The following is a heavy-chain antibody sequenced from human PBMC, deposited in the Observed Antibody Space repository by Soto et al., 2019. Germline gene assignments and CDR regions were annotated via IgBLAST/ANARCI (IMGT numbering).Heavy chain of an antibody. Sequence: QVQLVQSGAEVKKPGASVKVSCKASGYTFTSYGINWVRRAPGQGHEWMGRISAYNDNTNYAQKLQGRVTMTTDTSTSTAYMELRSLRSDDTAVYYCASSLLVGYGLEGESDWGQGTLVTVSS. J-gene: IGHJ4*02. CDR1: GYTFTSYG. D-gene: IGHD5-18*01. CDR3: ASSLLVGYGLEGESD. CDR2: ISAYNDNT. V-gene: IGHV1-18*01.